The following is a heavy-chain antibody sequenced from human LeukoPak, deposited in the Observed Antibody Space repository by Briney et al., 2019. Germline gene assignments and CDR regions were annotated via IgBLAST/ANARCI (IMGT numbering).Heavy chain of an antibody. CDR2: IYGGGST. V-gene: IGHV3-53*01. CDR1: GLSVSSNF. CDR3: AIPPLSGTGSSRPLAGMDV. J-gene: IGHJ6*02. Sequence: GGSLRLSCAATGLSVSSNFMSWVRQAPGKGLEWVSVIYGGGSTYYADSVKGRFTISRDTPKNTLYLQMNSLRVEDTAVYYCAIPPLSGTGSSRPLAGMDVWGQGTTVTVSS. D-gene: IGHD3-10*01.